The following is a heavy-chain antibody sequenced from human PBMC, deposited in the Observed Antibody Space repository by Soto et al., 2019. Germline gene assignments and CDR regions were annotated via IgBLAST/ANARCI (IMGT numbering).Heavy chain of an antibody. CDR2: IHESGST. V-gene: IGHV4-59*12. J-gene: IGHJ5*02. CDR3: VRDVGATGWFPX. Sequence: PSDTLSLTFTVSGGSISSYYWTWIRQPPGKGLEWIVYIHESGSTSYNPSLKSRVTLSLDTSKSQFSLNVRSVTAADTAVYYCVRDVGATGWFPXWGQVTPVTVSX. CDR1: GGSISSYY.